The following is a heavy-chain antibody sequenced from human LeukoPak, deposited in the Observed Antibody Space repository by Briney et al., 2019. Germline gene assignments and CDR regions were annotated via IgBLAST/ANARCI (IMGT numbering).Heavy chain of an antibody. V-gene: IGHV4-4*09. J-gene: IGHJ4*02. D-gene: IGHD6-6*01. CDR3: ARHDAGIAARPFDN. Sequence: MASETLSLTCTVSGGSISTYYWSWIRRPPGKGLEWIAYIHASGPTNYNPFLKSRITISVDTSKNQFSLKLSSVTAADTAVYYCARHDAGIAARPFDNWGQGTLVTVSS. CDR2: IHASGPT. CDR1: GGSISTYY.